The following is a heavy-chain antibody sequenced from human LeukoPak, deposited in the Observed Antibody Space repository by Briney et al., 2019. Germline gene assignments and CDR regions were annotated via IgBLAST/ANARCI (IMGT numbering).Heavy chain of an antibody. V-gene: IGHV3-21*01. CDR1: GFTFSSYS. J-gene: IGHJ4*02. Sequence: GGSLRLSCAASGFTFSSYSMNWVRQTPGKGLEWVSSTSSSSSYIYYADSVKGRFTISRDNAKNSLYLQMNSLRAEDTAVYYCAREKRVAAALSYWGQGTLVTVSS. CDR2: TSSSSSYI. CDR3: AREKRVAAALSY. D-gene: IGHD6-13*01.